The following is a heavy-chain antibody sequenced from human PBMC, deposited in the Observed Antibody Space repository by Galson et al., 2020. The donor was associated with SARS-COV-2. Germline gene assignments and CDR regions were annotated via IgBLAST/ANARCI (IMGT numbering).Heavy chain of an antibody. CDR2: INPNSGGT. V-gene: IGHV1-2*04. CDR1: GYTFTGYY. Sequence: ASVKVSCKASGYTFTGYYMHWVRQAPGQGLEWMGWINPNSGGTNYAQKFQGWVTMTRDTSISTAYMELSRLRSDDTAVYYCARGVAVAGTGGVDYWGQGTLVTVSS. D-gene: IGHD6-19*01. CDR3: ARGVAVAGTGGVDY. J-gene: IGHJ4*02.